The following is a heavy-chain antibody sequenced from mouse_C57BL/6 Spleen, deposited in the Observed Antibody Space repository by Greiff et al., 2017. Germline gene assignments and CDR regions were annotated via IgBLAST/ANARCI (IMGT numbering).Heavy chain of an antibody. CDR2: IDPSDSST. D-gene: IGHD2-3*01. Sequence: VQLQQPGAELVMPGASVKLSCKASGYTFTSYWMHWVKQRPGQGLAWIGEIDPSDSSTNYNQKFKGKSTLTVDKSSSTAYMQLSSLTSEDSAVYYCARKDGYYAMDYWGQGTSVTVSS. J-gene: IGHJ4*01. V-gene: IGHV1-69*01. CDR1: GYTFTSYW. CDR3: ARKDGYYAMDY.